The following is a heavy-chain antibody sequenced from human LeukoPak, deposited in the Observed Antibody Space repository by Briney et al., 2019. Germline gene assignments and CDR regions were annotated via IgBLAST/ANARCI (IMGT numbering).Heavy chain of an antibody. Sequence: PSETLSLTCTVSGGSISSSSYYWGWIRQPPGKGLEWIGSIYYSGSTYYNPSLKSRVTISVDTSKNQFSLKLSSVTAADTAVYYCAREVYYYGSGSYYTTYYFDYWGQGTLVTVSS. V-gene: IGHV4-39*07. CDR1: GGSISSSSYY. CDR3: AREVYYYGSGSYYTTYYFDY. J-gene: IGHJ4*02. D-gene: IGHD3-10*01. CDR2: IYYSGST.